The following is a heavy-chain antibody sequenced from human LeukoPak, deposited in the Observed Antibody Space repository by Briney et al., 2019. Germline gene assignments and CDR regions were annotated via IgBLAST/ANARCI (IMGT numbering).Heavy chain of an antibody. D-gene: IGHD3-16*01. V-gene: IGHV5-51*01. CDR3: ARNMITFGVILTGSDY. CDR1: GYSFTNYR. J-gene: IGHJ4*02. Sequence: GESLKISCKGSGYSFTNYRIAWVRQMPGKGLELMGLIYPGDSETTYSPSFQGQVTISADKSISTAYLQWSSLKASDTAMYYCARNMITFGVILTGSDYWGQGTLVTVSS. CDR2: IYPGDSET.